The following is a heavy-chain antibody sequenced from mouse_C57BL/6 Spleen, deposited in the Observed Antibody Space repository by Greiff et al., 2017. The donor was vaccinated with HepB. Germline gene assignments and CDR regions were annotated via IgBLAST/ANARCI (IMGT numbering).Heavy chain of an antibody. V-gene: IGHV5-9-1*02. CDR3: TRDDGYDTWFAY. Sequence: DVMLVESGEGLVKPGGSLKLSCAASGFTFSSYAMSWVRQTPEKRLEWVAYISSGGDYIYYADTVKGRFTISRDNARNTLYLQMSSLKSEDTAMYYCTRDDGYDTWFAYWGQGTLVTVSA. CDR1: GFTFSSYA. D-gene: IGHD2-2*01. CDR2: ISSGGDYI. J-gene: IGHJ3*01.